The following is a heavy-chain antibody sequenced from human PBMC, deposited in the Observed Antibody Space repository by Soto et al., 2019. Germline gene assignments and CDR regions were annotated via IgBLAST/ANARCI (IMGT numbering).Heavy chain of an antibody. J-gene: IGHJ3*02. Sequence: SETLSLTCTVSGGSISSCGYYWSWIRQHPGKGLEWIGYIYYSGRTYYNPSLKSRVTISADTSKNQFSLKLSSVTAADTAVYYCARIDDFWSGYYAFDIWGQGTMVTVSS. CDR2: IYYSGRT. D-gene: IGHD3-3*01. CDR1: GGSISSCGYY. CDR3: ARIDDFWSGYYAFDI. V-gene: IGHV4-31*03.